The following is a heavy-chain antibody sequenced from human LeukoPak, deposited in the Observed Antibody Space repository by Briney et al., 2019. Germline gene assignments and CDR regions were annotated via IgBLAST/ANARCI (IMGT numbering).Heavy chain of an antibody. V-gene: IGHV4-61*02. CDR2: IYTSGST. CDR3: ARDFGTGNRAYNWFDP. D-gene: IGHD3/OR15-3a*01. J-gene: IGHJ5*02. Sequence: SETLSLTCTASGGSISSGSYYWSWIRQPAGKGLEWIGRIYTSGSTNYNPSLKSRVTISVDTSKNQFSLKLSSVTAADTAVYYCARDFGTGNRAYNWFDPWGQGTLVTVSS. CDR1: GGSISSGSYY.